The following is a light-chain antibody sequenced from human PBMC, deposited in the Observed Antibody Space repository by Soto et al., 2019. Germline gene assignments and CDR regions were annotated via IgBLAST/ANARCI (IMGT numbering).Light chain of an antibody. CDR3: SSYTSTSTYV. V-gene: IGLV2-14*01. CDR2: DII. J-gene: IGLJ1*01. Sequence: QSVLTQPASVSGSPGQSITISCTGTSSDVGSYNYVSWYQQHPGKAPKLIIQDIINRPSGVSDRFSGSKSGNTASLTISGLQAEDEADYYCSSYTSTSTYVFGSGTKVTVL. CDR1: SSDVGSYNY.